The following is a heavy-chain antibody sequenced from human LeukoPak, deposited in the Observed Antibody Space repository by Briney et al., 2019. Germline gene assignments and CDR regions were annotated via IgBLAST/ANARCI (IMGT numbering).Heavy chain of an antibody. Sequence: GSLRLSCAASGFTFSSYAMSWVRQAPGKGLEWVSAISGSGGSTYYADSVKGRFTISRDNSKNTLYLQMNSLRAEDTAVYYCAKDHDFWGGHYLDYWGQGTLVTVSS. CDR1: GFTFSSYA. D-gene: IGHD3-3*01. V-gene: IGHV3-23*01. CDR3: AKDHDFWGGHYLDY. J-gene: IGHJ4*02. CDR2: ISGSGGST.